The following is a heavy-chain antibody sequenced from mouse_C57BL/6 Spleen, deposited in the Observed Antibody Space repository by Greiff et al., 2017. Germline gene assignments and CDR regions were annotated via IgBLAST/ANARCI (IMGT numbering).Heavy chain of an antibody. J-gene: IGHJ4*01. V-gene: IGHV5-17*01. CDR1: GFTFSDYG. Sequence: EVHLVESGGGLVKPGGSLKLSCAASGFTFSDYGMHWVRQAPEKGLEWVAYISSGSSTIYYADTVKGRFTISRDNAKNTLFLQMTSLRSEDTAMYYCARAGLQEAYYAMDYWGKGTSVTVSS. D-gene: IGHD2-4*01. CDR3: ARAGLQEAYYAMDY. CDR2: ISSGSSTI.